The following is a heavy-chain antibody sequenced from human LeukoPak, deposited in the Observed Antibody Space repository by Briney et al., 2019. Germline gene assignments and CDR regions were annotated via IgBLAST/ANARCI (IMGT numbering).Heavy chain of an antibody. Sequence: PGGSLRLSCAPSRFTSSKYWMLWVRQAPGKGLESVSRINTDGTVTNYADSVKGRFTVSREKAHNTMFLQMNSVRDEDTAVYYCAREVDHFDSSGNYPDVFDYWGQGTRVTVSS. V-gene: IGHV3-74*01. CDR3: AREVDHFDSSGNYPDVFDY. CDR2: INTDGTVT. D-gene: IGHD3-22*01. J-gene: IGHJ4*02. CDR1: RFTSSKYW.